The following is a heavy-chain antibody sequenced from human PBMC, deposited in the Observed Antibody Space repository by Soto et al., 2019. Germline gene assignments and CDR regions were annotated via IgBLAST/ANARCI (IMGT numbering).Heavy chain of an antibody. CDR2: ISGSGGST. Sequence: GESLKISCAASGFTFSSYAMSWVRQAPGKGLEWVSAISGSGGSTYYADSVKGRFTISRDNSKNTLYLQMNSLRAEDTAVYYCANGDSGYDGLFDYWGQGTLVTVSS. D-gene: IGHD5-12*01. CDR1: GFTFSSYA. V-gene: IGHV3-23*01. CDR3: ANGDSGYDGLFDY. J-gene: IGHJ4*02.